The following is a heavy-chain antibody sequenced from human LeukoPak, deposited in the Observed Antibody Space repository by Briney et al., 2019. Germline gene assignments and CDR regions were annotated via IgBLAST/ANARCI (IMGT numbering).Heavy chain of an antibody. D-gene: IGHD2-15*01. CDR1: WFSLSTSGVG. Sequence: SGPTLVNPTQTLTLTCTFSWFSLSTSGVGVGWIRQPPGKALEWLALIYWDDDKRYSPSLKSRLTITKDTSNNQVVLTMTNMDPVDTATYYCAPRKGGYSSGGSCYVADWFDPWGQGTLVTVSS. J-gene: IGHJ5*02. CDR3: APRKGGYSSGGSCYVADWFDP. V-gene: IGHV2-5*02. CDR2: IYWDDDK.